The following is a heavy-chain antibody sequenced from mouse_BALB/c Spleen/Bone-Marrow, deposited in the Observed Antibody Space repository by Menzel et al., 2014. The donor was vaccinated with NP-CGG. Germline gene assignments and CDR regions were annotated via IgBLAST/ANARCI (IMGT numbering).Heavy chain of an antibody. J-gene: IGHJ2*01. V-gene: IGHV1-87*01. CDR1: GYTFTSYW. CDR2: IYPGDGDT. CDR3: ARGDPFDY. Sequence: VKVVESGAELARPGASVKLSCKASGYTFTSYWMQWVKQRPGQGLEWIGAIYPGDGDTRYTQKFKGKATLTADKSSSTAYMQLSSLASEDSAVYYCARGDPFDYWGQGTTLTVSS.